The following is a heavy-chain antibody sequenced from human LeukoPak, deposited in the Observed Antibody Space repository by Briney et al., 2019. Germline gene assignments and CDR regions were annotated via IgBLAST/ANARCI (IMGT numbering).Heavy chain of an antibody. CDR2: IIPIFGTA. Sequence: SVKVSCKASGGTFSSYAISWVRQAPGQGLEWMGGIIPIFGTANYAQKFQGRVTMTRDTSISTAYMELSRLRSDDTAVYYCARERGSERDPWGQGTLVTVSS. D-gene: IGHD3-10*01. V-gene: IGHV1-69*05. CDR1: GGTFSSYA. CDR3: ARERGSERDP. J-gene: IGHJ5*02.